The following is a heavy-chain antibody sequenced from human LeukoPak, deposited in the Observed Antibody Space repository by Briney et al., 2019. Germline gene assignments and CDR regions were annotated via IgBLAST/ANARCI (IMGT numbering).Heavy chain of an antibody. V-gene: IGHV3-23*01. CDR3: AKDMRMASFEH. CDR1: GFTFSIYG. D-gene: IGHD5-24*01. CDR2: IGGSGDRT. Sequence: PGGSLRLSCAASGFTFSIYGMNWVRQSPGKGLEWVSGIGGSGDRTYYADSVKGRFSISRDNSKNTLYLQINSLRVEDMAVYYCAKDMRMASFEHWGRGTQVTVSS. J-gene: IGHJ4*02.